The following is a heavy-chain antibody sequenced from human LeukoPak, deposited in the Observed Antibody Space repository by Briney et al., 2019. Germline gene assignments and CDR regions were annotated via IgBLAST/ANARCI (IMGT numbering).Heavy chain of an antibody. CDR3: ARVDLKWEQQTYAVSWFDP. D-gene: IGHD1-26*01. CDR1: GYTFTGYA. V-gene: IGHV1-18*01. J-gene: IGHJ5*02. Sequence: VASVKVSCKASGYTFTGYAITWVRQAPGQGLEWMGWISAYNGGTNFAQKFQGRVTMTTDTSTSTAYMELRGLGSDDTATYYCARVDLKWEQQTYAVSWFDPWGQGTLVTVSS. CDR2: ISAYNGGT.